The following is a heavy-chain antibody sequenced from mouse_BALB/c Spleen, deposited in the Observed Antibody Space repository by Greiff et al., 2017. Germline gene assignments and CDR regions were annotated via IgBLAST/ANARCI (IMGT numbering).Heavy chain of an antibody. CDR1: GFTFSSYA. J-gene: IGHJ4*01. D-gene: IGHD2-4*01. CDR3: ARGYYYDYYYAMDY. CDR2: ISSGGST. Sequence: EVKLQESGGGLVKPGGSLKLSCAASGFTFSSYAMSWVRQTPEKRLEWVASISSGGSTYYPDSVKGRFTISRDNARNILYLQMSSLRSEDTAMYYCARGYYYDYYYAMDYWGQGTSVTVSS. V-gene: IGHV5-6-5*01.